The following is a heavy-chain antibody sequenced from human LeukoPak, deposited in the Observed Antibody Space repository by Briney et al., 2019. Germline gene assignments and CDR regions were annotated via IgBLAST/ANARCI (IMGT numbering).Heavy chain of an antibody. V-gene: IGHV4-61*02. CDR3: ARDSPYYYGSGSATYYMDV. CDR1: GGSISSGSYY. D-gene: IGHD3-10*01. J-gene: IGHJ6*03. CDR2: IYTSGST. Sequence: PSETLSLTCTVSGGSISSGSYYWSWIRQPAGKGLEWIGRIYTSGSTNYNPSLKSRVTISVDTSKNQFSLKLSSVTAADTAVYYCARDSPYYYGSGSATYYMDVWGKGTTVTISS.